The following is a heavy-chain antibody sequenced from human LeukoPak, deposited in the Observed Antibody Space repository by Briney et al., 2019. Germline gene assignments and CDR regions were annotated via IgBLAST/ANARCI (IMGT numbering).Heavy chain of an antibody. CDR2: IWYDGSNK. CDR1: GFTFSSYG. D-gene: IGHD1-1*01. CDR3: AGFPGTTLGYFDY. V-gene: IGHV3-33*08. J-gene: IGHJ4*02. Sequence: QSGGSLRLSCAASGFTFSSYGMHWVRQAPGKGLEWVAVIWYDGSNKYYADSVKGRFTISRDNSKSTLYLQMNSLRAENTAVYYCAGFPGTTLGYFDYGDQGTLVTVSS.